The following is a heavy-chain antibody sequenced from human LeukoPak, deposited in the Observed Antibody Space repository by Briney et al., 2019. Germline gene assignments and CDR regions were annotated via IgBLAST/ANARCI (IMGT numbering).Heavy chain of an antibody. V-gene: IGHV3-23*01. J-gene: IGHJ4*02. Sequence: GGSLRLSCVASGFTFKNCAMSWVRQAPGKGLEWVSGINYSGGHKYYADSVKGRFTISRDSSKNTLSLQMNSLTTADTAVYYCAKDDSMTLDHFDYWGQGALVTVSS. CDR2: INYSGGHK. CDR1: GFTFKNCA. CDR3: AKDDSMTLDHFDY. D-gene: IGHD4-11*01.